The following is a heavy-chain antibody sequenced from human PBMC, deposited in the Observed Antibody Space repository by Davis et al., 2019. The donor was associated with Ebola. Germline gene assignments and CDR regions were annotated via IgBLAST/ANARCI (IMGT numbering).Heavy chain of an antibody. J-gene: IGHJ5*02. D-gene: IGHD3-10*01. CDR1: GASISGFY. CDR3: ARLGNAGWGWFDP. V-gene: IGHV4-59*12. CDR2: VYYSGST. Sequence: SETLSLTCNVSGASISGFYWSWIRQPPGKALEWIGYVYYSGSTNYNPSLKSRVTISVDTSKNQFFLILSSVTAADTAVYYCARLGNAGWGWFDPWGQGTLVTVSS.